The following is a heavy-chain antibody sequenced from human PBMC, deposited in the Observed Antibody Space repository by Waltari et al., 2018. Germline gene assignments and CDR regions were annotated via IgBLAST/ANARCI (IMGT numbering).Heavy chain of an antibody. CDR3: VTALGDRSSASRPFDV. J-gene: IGHJ3*01. V-gene: IGHV1-69-2*01. CDR2: VEPEDGET. D-gene: IGHD3-10*01. CDR1: GYRFTDYY. Sequence: EVQLLQSGTELKKPGSTVKISCQVSGYRFTDYYIHWVQQAPGKGPQWMGLVEPEDGETIYAERFQGRGTITADTSTETAFMELSSLTSDDTAVYYCVTALGDRSSASRPFDVWGLGTLITVSS.